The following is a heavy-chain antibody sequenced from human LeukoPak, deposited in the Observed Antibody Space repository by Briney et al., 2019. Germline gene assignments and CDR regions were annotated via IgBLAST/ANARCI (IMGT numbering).Heavy chain of an antibody. D-gene: IGHD6-13*01. Sequence: ASVKVSCKASGGTFSSYAISWVRQAPGQGLEWMGRIIPILGIANYAQKFQGRVTITADKSTSTAYMELSSLRSEDTAVYYCARDRVSPPSKQPEFTGMDVWGQGTTVTVSS. CDR2: IIPILGIA. J-gene: IGHJ6*02. V-gene: IGHV1-69*04. CDR3: ARDRVSPPSKQPEFTGMDV. CDR1: GGTFSSYA.